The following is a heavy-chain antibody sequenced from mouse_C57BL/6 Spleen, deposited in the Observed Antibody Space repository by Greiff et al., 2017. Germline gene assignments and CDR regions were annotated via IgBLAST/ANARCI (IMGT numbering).Heavy chain of an antibody. J-gene: IGHJ2*01. CDR2: IYPGSGST. CDR1: GYTFTSYW. CDR3: ARSTKFDY. V-gene: IGHV1-55*01. D-gene: IGHD1-1*01. Sequence: QVQLQQPGAELVKPGDSVTLSCTASGYTFTSYWITWVKQRPGQGLEWIGDIYPGSGSTNYNEKFKSKATLTVDTSSSTAYMQLSSLTSEDSAVYYCARSTKFDYWGQGTTLTVSS.